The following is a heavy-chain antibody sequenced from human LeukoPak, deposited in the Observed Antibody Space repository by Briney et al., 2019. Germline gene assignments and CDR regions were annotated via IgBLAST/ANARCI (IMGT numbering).Heavy chain of an antibody. V-gene: IGHV4-59*08. J-gene: IGHJ4*02. Sequence: TSETLSLTCSVSDGSLSGYYWSWIRQPPGKGLEWIGLIHYSGNTNYNPSLESRVTMSVGTSKNQFSLKLSSVTDADTAVYYCARHYVFVLGGSSFDYWGQGNLVTVSS. D-gene: IGHD3-16*01. CDR3: ARHYVFVLGGSSFDY. CDR1: DGSLSGYY. CDR2: IHYSGNT.